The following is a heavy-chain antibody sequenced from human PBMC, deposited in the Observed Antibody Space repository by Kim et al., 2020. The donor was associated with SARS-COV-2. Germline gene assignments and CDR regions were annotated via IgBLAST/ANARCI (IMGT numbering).Heavy chain of an antibody. CDR3: ARAKLGTTTYFDS. CDR1: GGSINDYY. D-gene: IGHD7-27*01. CDR2: FYYTAST. Sequence: SETLSLTCTVSGGSINDYYWSWIRQAPGKGLEWIGYFYYTASTNYNPSLKGRVTISVDMSKNQFSLRLNSVTAADTAVYYCARAKLGTTTYFDSWGQGTLVTVSS. J-gene: IGHJ4*02. V-gene: IGHV4-59*01.